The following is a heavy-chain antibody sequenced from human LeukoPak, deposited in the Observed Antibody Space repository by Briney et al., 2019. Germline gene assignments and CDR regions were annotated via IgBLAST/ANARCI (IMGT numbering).Heavy chain of an antibody. Sequence: PGGSLRLSCAASGFTVTNYAMYWVRQAPGKGLEWVSAISGRDDSTYYADSVKGRFTISRDTSKNTLSLQMNSLRAEDTAVYYRAKWGDYDILTGYYDPDYWGQGTLVTVSS. J-gene: IGHJ4*02. D-gene: IGHD3-9*01. CDR3: AKWGDYDILTGYYDPDY. V-gene: IGHV3-23*01. CDR1: GFTVTNYA. CDR2: ISGRDDST.